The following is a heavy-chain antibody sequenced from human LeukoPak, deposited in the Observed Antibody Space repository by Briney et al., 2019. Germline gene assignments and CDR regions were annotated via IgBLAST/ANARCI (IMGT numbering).Heavy chain of an antibody. Sequence: GGSLRLSCTASGFFLGDHAISWVRQAPGKGLEWVSSISGSGGTTYFADSVEGRFTISRDNSKNTLYLQMNSLRAVDTAIYYCAKEAWTRAVAGNFDYWGQGTLVTVSS. V-gene: IGHV3-23*01. J-gene: IGHJ4*02. CDR2: ISGSGGTT. D-gene: IGHD6-19*01. CDR1: GFFLGDHA. CDR3: AKEAWTRAVAGNFDY.